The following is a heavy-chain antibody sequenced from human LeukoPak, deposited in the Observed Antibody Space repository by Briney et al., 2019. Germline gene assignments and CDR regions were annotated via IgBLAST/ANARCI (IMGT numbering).Heavy chain of an antibody. CDR2: ISGSGGNT. Sequence: PGGSPRLSCAASGFAFNTYGMSWVRQAPGKGLEWVSAISGSGGNTYYADSVKGRFTISRDNSKNTLYLQMNSLRAEDTALYYCAKDRTWGLDYWGQGTMVTVSS. D-gene: IGHD7-27*01. CDR3: AKDRTWGLDY. CDR1: GFAFNTYG. J-gene: IGHJ4*02. V-gene: IGHV3-23*01.